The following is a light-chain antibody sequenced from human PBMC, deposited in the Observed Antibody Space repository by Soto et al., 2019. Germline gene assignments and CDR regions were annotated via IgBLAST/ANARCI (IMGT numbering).Light chain of an antibody. J-gene: IGLJ1*01. V-gene: IGLV2-14*03. CDR2: DVS. CDR1: SSDVGGYNY. Sequence: QSVLTQPASVSGSPGQSIAVSCTGTSSDVGGYNYVSWYQHHPGKAPKLIIYDVSDRPSGVSSRFSGSKSGNTASLTISGLQAEDEAHYYCSSHSSTSTYVFGTGTKVTVL. CDR3: SSHSSTSTYV.